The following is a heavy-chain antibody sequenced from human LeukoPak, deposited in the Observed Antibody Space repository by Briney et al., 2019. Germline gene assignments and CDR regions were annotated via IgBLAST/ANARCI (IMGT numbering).Heavy chain of an antibody. D-gene: IGHD3-10*01. CDR3: ARHTYGSGSYYLPRDYYYGMDV. V-gene: IGHV4-31*03. Sequence: PSQTLSLTCTVSGDSVSSGGFYWSWVRQPPGKGLEWIGYIYYSGSTYYNPSLKSRVTISVDTSKNQFSLKLSSVTAADTAVYYCARHTYGSGSYYLPRDYYYGMDVWGQGTTVTVSS. CDR1: GDSVSSGGFY. J-gene: IGHJ6*02. CDR2: IYYSGST.